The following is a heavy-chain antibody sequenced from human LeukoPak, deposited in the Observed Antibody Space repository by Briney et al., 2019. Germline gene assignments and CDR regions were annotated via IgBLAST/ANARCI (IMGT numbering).Heavy chain of an antibody. Sequence: PLASVKASCKASGYTFTDYYRHWVRQAPGQGFEWMGWINPNDGDTNYAQKFQGRVTMTRDTSISTAHMEVSRLRSDDTAVYYCARANFLYCSSATCLFDYWGQGTLVTVSS. V-gene: IGHV1-2*02. CDR2: INPNDGDT. CDR1: GYTFTDYY. J-gene: IGHJ4*02. CDR3: ARANFLYCSSATCLFDY. D-gene: IGHD2-2*01.